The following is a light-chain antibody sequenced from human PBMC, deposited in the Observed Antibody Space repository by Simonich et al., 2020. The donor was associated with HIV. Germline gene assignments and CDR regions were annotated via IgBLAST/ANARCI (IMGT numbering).Light chain of an antibody. V-gene: IGKV1-5*03. J-gene: IGKJ2*01. CDR1: QSISNW. CDR2: KAS. Sequence: DIQMTQSPSTLSASVGDRVTITCRTSQSISNWLAWYQQKPGKAPNLLIYKASSLESGVPSRFSGSGSGTEFTLTINRLQPDDFATYYCQQYDSHFPYTFGQGTNLEIK. CDR3: QQYDSHFPYT.